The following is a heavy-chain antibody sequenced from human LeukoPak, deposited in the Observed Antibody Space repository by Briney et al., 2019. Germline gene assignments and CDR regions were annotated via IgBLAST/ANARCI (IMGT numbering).Heavy chain of an antibody. Sequence: PGGSLRLPCAASGFTFSSYWMSWVRQAPGKGLEWVGRIKSKTDGGTTDYAAPVKGRFTISRDDSKNTLYLQMNSLKTEDTAVYYCTTERDTRYDFWSGYYSYYYYMDVWGKGTTVTVSS. D-gene: IGHD3-3*01. CDR3: TTERDTRYDFWSGYYSYYYYMDV. CDR1: GFTFSSYW. V-gene: IGHV3-15*01. J-gene: IGHJ6*03. CDR2: IKSKTDGGTT.